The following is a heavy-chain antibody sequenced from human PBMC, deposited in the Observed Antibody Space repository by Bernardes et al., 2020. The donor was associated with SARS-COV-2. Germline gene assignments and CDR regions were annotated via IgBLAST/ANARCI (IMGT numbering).Heavy chain of an antibody. CDR2: ISAHNDNT. CDR3: ARGLEGHTFDH. Sequence: PGQGLEWMGWISAHNDNTKYAQKVKGRITMTTDPSTNTAYMELRSLRSDYTAIYYCARGLEGHTFDHWGQGTLITVAS. V-gene: IGHV1-18*01. D-gene: IGHD1-1*01. J-gene: IGHJ4*02.